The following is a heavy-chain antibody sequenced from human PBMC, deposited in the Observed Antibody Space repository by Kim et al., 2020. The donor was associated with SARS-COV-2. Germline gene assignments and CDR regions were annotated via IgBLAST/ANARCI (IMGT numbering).Heavy chain of an antibody. D-gene: IGHD3-10*01. V-gene: IGHV3-33*01. J-gene: IGHJ6*02. Sequence: KYYADSVKGRFTISRDNSKNTRYLQMNSLGAEDTAVYYCARDLSGYYGMDVWGQGTTVTVSS. CDR3: ARDLSGYYGMDV. CDR2: K.